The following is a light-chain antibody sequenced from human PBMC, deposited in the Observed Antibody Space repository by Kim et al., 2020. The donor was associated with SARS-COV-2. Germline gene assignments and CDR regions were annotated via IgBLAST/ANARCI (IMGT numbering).Light chain of an antibody. CDR1: QSVSSN. V-gene: IGKV3-15*01. CDR2: GAS. CDR3: QQYNNWPRT. Sequence: EIVMTQSPAILSVSPGERATLSCRASQSVSSNLAWYQQKPGQAPRLLIYGASTGATGVPARFGGSGSGTEFTLTISSLQSEDFAVYYCQQYNNWPRTFGQGTKVDIK. J-gene: IGKJ1*01.